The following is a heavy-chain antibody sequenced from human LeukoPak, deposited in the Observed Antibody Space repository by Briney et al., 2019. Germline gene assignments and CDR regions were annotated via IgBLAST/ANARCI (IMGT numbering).Heavy chain of an antibody. CDR1: GGSISGSSFW. J-gene: IGHJ4*02. D-gene: IGHD4-17*01. CDR3: ARELRTNYYGDLYYFDY. CDR2: IYYSGTT. V-gene: IGHV4-39*07. Sequence: PSETLSLTCTVSGGSISGSSFWWGWIRRPPGKGLEWIGNIYYSGTTNYNPSLESRVAISVDTSKDQFSLKLSSVTAADTAVYYCARELRTNYYGDLYYFDYWGQGTLVTVSS.